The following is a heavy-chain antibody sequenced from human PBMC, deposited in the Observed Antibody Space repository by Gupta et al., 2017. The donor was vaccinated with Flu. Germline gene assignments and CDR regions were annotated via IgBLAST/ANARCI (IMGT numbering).Heavy chain of an antibody. CDR1: FIFGSYA. CDR2: ISASGGST. J-gene: IGHJ4*02. V-gene: IGHV3-23*01. Sequence: FIFGSYARTWVRQAPGKGLEWVAAISASGGSTYYADAVKGRFTISRDNPKNTVYLQMSSLRAEDTAVYYCAKDGSPWEPEVWGQGTLVTVSS. CDR3: AKDGSPWEPEV. D-gene: IGHD1-26*01.